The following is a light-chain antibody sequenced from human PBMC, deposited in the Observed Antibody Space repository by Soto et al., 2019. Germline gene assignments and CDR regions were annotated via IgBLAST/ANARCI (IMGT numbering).Light chain of an antibody. CDR1: SSDVGSYNF. CDR2: EVS. J-gene: IGLJ1*01. Sequence: QSVLTQPASVSGSPGRSITSSCTGTSSDVGSYNFVSWYQQLPGKAPKLMIYEVSNRPSGVSSRFSGSKSGNTASLTISGLQAEDEADYYCSSYTTSSNYVFGSGTKVTV. V-gene: IGLV2-14*01. CDR3: SSYTTSSNYV.